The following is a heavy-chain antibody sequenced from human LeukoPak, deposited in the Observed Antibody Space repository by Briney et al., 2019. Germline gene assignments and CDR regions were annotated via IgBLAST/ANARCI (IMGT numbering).Heavy chain of an antibody. CDR2: ISSGTTYI. J-gene: IGHJ6*02. D-gene: IGHD4-17*01. CDR3: AKASDYGDYFSGMDV. CDR1: GFTFSSYS. Sequence: PGGSLRLSCAASGFTFSSYSMNWVRHAPEEGLEWVSSISSGTTYIYYADSLKGRFTISRGNAKSSLYLQMNSLSAEDTAVYYCAKASDYGDYFSGMDVWGQGTTVTVSS. V-gene: IGHV3-21*01.